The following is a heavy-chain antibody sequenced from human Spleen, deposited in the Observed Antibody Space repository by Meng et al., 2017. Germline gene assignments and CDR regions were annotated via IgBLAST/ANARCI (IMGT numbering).Heavy chain of an antibody. J-gene: IGHJ6*02. CDR2: MNPNSGNT. V-gene: IGHV1-8*01. CDR3: ARHDYSGFYYGMDV. CDR1: GYTFTSYD. D-gene: IGHD1-26*01. Sequence: ASVKVSCKASGYTFTSYDINWVRQATGQGLEWMGWMNPNSGNTGYAQKFQGRVTTTRNTSISTAYMELSSLRSEDTAIYYCARHDYSGFYYGMDVWGQGTTVTVSS.